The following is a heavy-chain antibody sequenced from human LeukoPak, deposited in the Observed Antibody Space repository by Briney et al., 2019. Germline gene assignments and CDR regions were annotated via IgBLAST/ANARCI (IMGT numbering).Heavy chain of an antibody. CDR2: IYYSGST. CDR1: GGSISSGGYY. CDR3: ARALGSSSSWFDP. J-gene: IGHJ5*02. Sequence: SKTLSLTCTVSGGSISSGGYYWSWIRQHPGKGLEWIGYIYYSGSTYYNPSLKSRVTISVDTSKNQFSLKLSSVTAADTAVYYCARALGSSSSWFDPWGQGTLLTVSS. V-gene: IGHV4-31*03. D-gene: IGHD6-6*01.